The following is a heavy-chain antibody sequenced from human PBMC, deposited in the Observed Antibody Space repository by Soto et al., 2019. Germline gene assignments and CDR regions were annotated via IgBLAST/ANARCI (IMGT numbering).Heavy chain of an antibody. V-gene: IGHV4-34*01. J-gene: IGHJ4*02. D-gene: IGHD3-3*01. CDR3: ARDVDFWSGYSYFDY. Sequence: PSETLSLTCAVHGGSFSGYIWTWIRQPPGKGLQWIGQINHSGSTYYNPSLKSRVIISMHTSNDQFSLELTSVTAADTAVYYCARDVDFWSGYSYFDYWGQGTLVTVSS. CDR1: GGSFSGYI. CDR2: INHSGST.